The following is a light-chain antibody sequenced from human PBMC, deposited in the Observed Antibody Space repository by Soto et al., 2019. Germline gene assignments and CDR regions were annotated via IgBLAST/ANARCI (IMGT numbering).Light chain of an antibody. Sequence: SALTQPASVSRSPGHSSTISCTGTTSNVGVYNYVSGYQEHPDKVPKLLIHDVSTRPSGVSNRGSGSKCRNTASLTVSRIQEEEEPDYYCLSKKSSISYVFGTGTNVNVL. CDR3: LSKKSSISYV. J-gene: IGLJ1*01. CDR1: TSNVGVYNY. V-gene: IGLV2-14*03. CDR2: DVS.